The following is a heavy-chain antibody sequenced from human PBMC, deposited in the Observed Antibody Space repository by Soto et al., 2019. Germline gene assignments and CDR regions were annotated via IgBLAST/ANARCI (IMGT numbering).Heavy chain of an antibody. D-gene: IGHD2-15*01. CDR2: IWYDGSNK. Sequence: PGGSLRLSCAASGFTFSSYGMHWVRQAPGKGLEWVAVIWYDGSNKYYAESVKGRFTISRDNSKNTLYLQMNSLRAEDTAVYYCARDGYCSGGSCYYYYYGMDVWGQGTTVTVSS. J-gene: IGHJ6*02. CDR1: GFTFSSYG. V-gene: IGHV3-33*01. CDR3: ARDGYCSGGSCYYYYYGMDV.